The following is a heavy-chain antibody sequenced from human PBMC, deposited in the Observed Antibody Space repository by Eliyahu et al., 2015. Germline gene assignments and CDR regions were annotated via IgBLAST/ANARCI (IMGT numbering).Heavy chain of an antibody. J-gene: IGHJ6*02. CDR3: ARERQQLGVAMDV. CDR2: INPILGIA. Sequence: QVQLVQSGAEVKKPGSSVKVSCKASGGTFSSYAISRVRQAPGQGLEWXGRINPILGIANYAQKFQGRVTITADKSTSTAYMELSSLRSEDTAVYYCARERQQLGVAMDVWGQGTTVTVSS. CDR1: GGTFSSYA. V-gene: IGHV1-69*09. D-gene: IGHD6-13*01.